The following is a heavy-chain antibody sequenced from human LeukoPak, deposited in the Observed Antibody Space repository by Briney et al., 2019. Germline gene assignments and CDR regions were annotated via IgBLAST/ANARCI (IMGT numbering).Heavy chain of an antibody. CDR3: AKDSPYSSPAGTFDY. V-gene: IGHV3-11*01. Sequence: PGGSLRLSCAASGFTFRDYYMSWIRQSPGKGLEWISYINPSGSNIYYADSVRGRFTISRDNAKNSLFLQLSSLRAEDTAVYYCAKDSPYSSPAGTFDYWGQGTLVTVSS. J-gene: IGHJ4*02. D-gene: IGHD6-13*01. CDR1: GFTFRDYY. CDR2: INPSGSNI.